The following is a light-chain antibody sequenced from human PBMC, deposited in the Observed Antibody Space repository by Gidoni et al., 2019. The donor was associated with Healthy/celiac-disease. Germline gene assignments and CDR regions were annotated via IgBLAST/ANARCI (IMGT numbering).Light chain of an antibody. CDR2: DAS. V-gene: IGKV1-5*01. CDR3: QQFKSSGYT. J-gene: IGKJ2*01. Sequence: GDRVTITCRASQSISSWLAWYQQKPGKAPKLLIYDASILESGVPSRFSGSGSGTEFTLTISSLHPDDFATYYCQQFKSSGYTFGQGTKLEIK. CDR1: QSISSW.